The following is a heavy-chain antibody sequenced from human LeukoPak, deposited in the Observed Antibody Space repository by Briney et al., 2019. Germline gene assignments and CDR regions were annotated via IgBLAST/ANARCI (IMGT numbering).Heavy chain of an antibody. CDR3: ATDRGSSSEFDY. CDR1: GGTFSSYT. D-gene: IGHD6-6*01. CDR2: IIPIFGTA. Sequence: SVKVSCKASGGTFSSYTISWVRQAPGQGLEWMGGIIPIFGTANYAQKFQGRVTITTDESTSTAYMELSSLRSEDTAVYYCATDRGSSSEFDYWGQGTLVTVSS. J-gene: IGHJ4*02. V-gene: IGHV1-69*05.